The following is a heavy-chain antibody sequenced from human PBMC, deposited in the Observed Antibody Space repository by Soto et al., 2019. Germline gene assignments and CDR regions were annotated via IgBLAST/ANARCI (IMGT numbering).Heavy chain of an antibody. CDR1: GFTVSSHA. V-gene: IGHV3-30-3*01. Sequence: GGSLRLSCAASGFTVSSHAMHGVRQAPGKGLDWVAVISYDGSNNDESNKYYADSAQGRFTISRDKSKNTLYLQMNSLRAEDTAIYYCARTNGEGGVDVWGRGTMVTVSS. CDR3: ARTNGEGGVDV. J-gene: IGHJ3*01. CDR2: ISYDGSNNDESNK. D-gene: IGHD2-8*01.